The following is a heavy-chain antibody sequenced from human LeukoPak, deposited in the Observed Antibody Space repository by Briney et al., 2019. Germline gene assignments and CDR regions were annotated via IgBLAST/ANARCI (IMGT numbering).Heavy chain of an antibody. CDR2: ISSSSSTI. D-gene: IGHD1-26*01. J-gene: IGHJ4*02. Sequence: PGGSLRLSCAASGFTFSSYGMTWVRQAPGKGLEWVSYISSSSSTIYYADSVKGRFTISRDNAKNSLYLQMNSLRAEDTAVYYCARDRARWSYHAKPLDYWGQGTLVTVSS. V-gene: IGHV3-48*04. CDR1: GFTFSSYG. CDR3: ARDRARWSYHAKPLDY.